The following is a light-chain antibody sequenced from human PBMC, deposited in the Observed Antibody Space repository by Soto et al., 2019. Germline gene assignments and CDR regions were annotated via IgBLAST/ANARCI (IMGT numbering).Light chain of an antibody. CDR3: QSYDSSLRGV. CDR2: GNS. CDR1: SSNIGADYD. J-gene: IGLJ1*01. V-gene: IGLV1-40*01. Sequence: QSVLTQPPSVSGAPGQRVTISCTGSSSNIGADYDVHWYQQFPGTAPKLLIYGNSNRPSGVPDRFSGSKSGTSASLAITGLQAEDEADYYCQSYDSSLRGVFGTGTKLTVL.